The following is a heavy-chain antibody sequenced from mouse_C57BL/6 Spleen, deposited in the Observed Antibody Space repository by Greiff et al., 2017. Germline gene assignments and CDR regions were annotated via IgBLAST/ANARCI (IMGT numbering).Heavy chain of an antibody. Sequence: EVKLMESGAELVRPGASVKLSCTASGFNIKEYYMHWVKQRPEQGLEWIGRLDPEDGDTEYAPKFQGKATMTADTSSNTAYLQLSSLTSEDTAVYYCTTYGGSSSYYFDYWGQGTTLTVSS. CDR3: TTYGGSSSYYFDY. D-gene: IGHD1-1*01. V-gene: IGHV14-1*01. CDR1: GFNIKEYY. CDR2: LDPEDGDT. J-gene: IGHJ2*01.